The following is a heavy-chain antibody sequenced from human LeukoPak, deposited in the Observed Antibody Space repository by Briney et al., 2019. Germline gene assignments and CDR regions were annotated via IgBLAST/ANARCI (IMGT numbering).Heavy chain of an antibody. V-gene: IGHV1-2*02. Sequence: GASVKVSCKASGYTFTGYYMHWVRQAPGQGLEWMGWINPNSGGTNYAQKFQGRVTMTRDTSISTAYMELSSLRSEDTAVYYCARERVGVVLRIKPPSDAFDIWGQGTMVTVSS. J-gene: IGHJ3*02. D-gene: IGHD3-3*01. CDR3: ARERVGVVLRIKPPSDAFDI. CDR1: GYTFTGYY. CDR2: INPNSGGT.